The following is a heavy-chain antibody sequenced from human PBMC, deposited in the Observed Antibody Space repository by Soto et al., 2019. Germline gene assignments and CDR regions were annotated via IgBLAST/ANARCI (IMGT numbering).Heavy chain of an antibody. CDR2: INPNSGGT. D-gene: IGHD2-2*01. Sequence: ASVKVYCKASGYTFTGYYMHWVRQAPGQGLEWMGWINPNSGGTNYAQKFQGRVTMTRDTSISTAYMELSRLRSDDTAVYYCARDLDCSSTGCYLGWFDPWGQGTLVTVSS. CDR1: GYTFTGYY. CDR3: ARDLDCSSTGCYLGWFDP. V-gene: IGHV1-2*02. J-gene: IGHJ5*02.